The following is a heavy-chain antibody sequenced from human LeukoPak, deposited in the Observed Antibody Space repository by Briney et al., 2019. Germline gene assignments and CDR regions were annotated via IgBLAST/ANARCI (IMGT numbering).Heavy chain of an antibody. J-gene: IGHJ4*02. V-gene: IGHV3-23*01. CDR2: ISGSGGST. CDR3: AKVSGIAAAAPYYFDY. Sequence: GGSLRLSCAASGFTFSSYAMSWVRQAPGKGLEWVSAISGSGGSTYYADSVKGRFTISRDNSKNTLYLQMNSLRAEDTAVYYCAKVSGIAAAAPYYFDYWGQGTLVTVSS. CDR1: GFTFSSYA. D-gene: IGHD6-13*01.